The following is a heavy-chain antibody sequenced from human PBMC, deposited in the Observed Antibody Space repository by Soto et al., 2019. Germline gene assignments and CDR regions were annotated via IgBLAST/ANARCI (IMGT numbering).Heavy chain of an antibody. CDR2: IIPIFGTA. CDR3: AGDPSPDIWPGYYPNDAFDL. D-gene: IGHD3-9*01. CDR1: VGTFSSYA. Sequence: SVTVSCKASVGTFSSYAISCVRQAPGQGLEWMGGIIPIFGTANYAQKFQGRVTITADESTSTAYRELSSLRSEDTAVYYCAGDPSPDIWPGYYPNDAFDLWGQGTRVPVSS. V-gene: IGHV1-69*13. J-gene: IGHJ3*01.